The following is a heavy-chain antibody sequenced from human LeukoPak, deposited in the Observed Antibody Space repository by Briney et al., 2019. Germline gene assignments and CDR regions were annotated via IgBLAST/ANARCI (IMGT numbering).Heavy chain of an antibody. V-gene: IGHV4-59*01. D-gene: IGHD1-26*01. Sequence: PSETLSLTCTVSGGSISSYYWSWIRHPPGKGLEWVGYIYYSGSTNYNPSRKSRVTISVDTSKNQVSLKLSSVTAADTAVYYCASTTSGSYYLFGYWGQGTLVTVSS. CDR2: IYYSGST. CDR3: ASTTSGSYYLFGY. J-gene: IGHJ4*02. CDR1: GGSISSYY.